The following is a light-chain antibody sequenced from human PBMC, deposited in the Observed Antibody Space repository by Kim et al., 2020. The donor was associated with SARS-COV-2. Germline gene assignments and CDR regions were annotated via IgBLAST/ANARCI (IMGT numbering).Light chain of an antibody. CDR2: DAT. J-gene: IGKJ5*01. Sequence: DIQMTQSPSSLSASVGDTVTITCQASQAITNHLNWYQHKPGKAPKLLIYDATDLEVGAPARFSGRGSGTDFILTIRSLQPDDFATYCCQDYDLPITFGQGTRLEIK. V-gene: IGKV1-33*01. CDR1: QAITNH. CDR3: QDYDLPIT.